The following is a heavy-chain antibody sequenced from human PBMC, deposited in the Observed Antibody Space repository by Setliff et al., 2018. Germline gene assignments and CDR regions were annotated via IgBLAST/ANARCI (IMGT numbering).Heavy chain of an antibody. CDR3: VHNADFIGTFNT. CDR1: GLSFNTYA. CDR2: ISGSGGST. J-gene: IGHJ3*01. D-gene: IGHD2-8*01. Sequence: PGGSLRLSCAASGLSFNTYARSWVSQAPGKGLEWVSVISGSGGSTYYADSVKGRFTISRDNSKNTLYLRMSSLKIEDTAVYYCVHNADFIGTFNTWGQGTMVTVSS. V-gene: IGHV3-23*01.